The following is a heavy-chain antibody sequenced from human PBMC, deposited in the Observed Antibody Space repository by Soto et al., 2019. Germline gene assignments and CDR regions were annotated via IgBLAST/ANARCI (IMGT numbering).Heavy chain of an antibody. CDR3: ARGDSTVSSVFDY. CDR1: GGSISSSSYY. D-gene: IGHD4-17*01. Sequence: PSETLSLTCTVSGGSISSSSYYWCWIRQPPGKGLEWIGSIYYSGSTSYNPSLKSRVTISADTSKTQFSLKLSSVTAADTAVYYCARGDSTVSSVFDYWGQGMLVTVSS. J-gene: IGHJ4*02. V-gene: IGHV4-39*07. CDR2: IYYSGST.